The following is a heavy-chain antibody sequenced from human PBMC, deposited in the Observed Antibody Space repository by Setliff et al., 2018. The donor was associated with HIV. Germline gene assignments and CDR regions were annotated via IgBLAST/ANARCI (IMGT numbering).Heavy chain of an antibody. J-gene: IGHJ4*02. CDR3: ARGLSFYDPGGFDY. D-gene: IGHD3-22*01. Sequence: KPSETLRLSCAASGFTFSSYAMHWVRQHPGKGLEWIGYIYYSGNPFYNPSLRSRVTISLDTSKNQFSLKLSSVTAADTAVYYCARGLSFYDPGGFDYWGQGTLVTVSS. CDR2: IYYSGNP. CDR1: GFTFSSYA. V-gene: IGHV4-59*08.